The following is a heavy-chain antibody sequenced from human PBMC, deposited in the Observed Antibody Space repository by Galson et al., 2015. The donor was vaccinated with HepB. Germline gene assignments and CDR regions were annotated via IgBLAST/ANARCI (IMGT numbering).Heavy chain of an antibody. CDR3: AKDRIGAAGTHYYLDY. V-gene: IGHV3-30*18. Sequence: SLRLSCAASGFTFSSYGMHWVRQAPGKGLEWVAGISYDGGNKYTADSVKGRFTISRDNYKNTLYLQMNSLRAEDTAVYFCAKDRIGAAGTHYYLDYGGQGTLVTASS. J-gene: IGHJ4*02. CDR2: ISYDGGNK. D-gene: IGHD6-13*01. CDR1: GFTFSSYG.